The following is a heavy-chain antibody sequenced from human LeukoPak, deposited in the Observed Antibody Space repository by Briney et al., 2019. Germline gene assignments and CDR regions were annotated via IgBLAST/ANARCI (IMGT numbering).Heavy chain of an antibody. Sequence: ESGPTLVNPTQTLTLTCTFSGFSLSTSGMCVSWIRQPPGKALEWLARIDWDDDKYYSTSLKTRLTVSKDTSKNQVVLTMTNMDPVDTATYYCARIRLVSAGYNFDYWGQGTLVTVSS. CDR2: IDWDDDK. V-gene: IGHV2-70*11. D-gene: IGHD2-2*01. J-gene: IGHJ4*02. CDR1: GFSLSTSGMC. CDR3: ARIRLVSAGYNFDY.